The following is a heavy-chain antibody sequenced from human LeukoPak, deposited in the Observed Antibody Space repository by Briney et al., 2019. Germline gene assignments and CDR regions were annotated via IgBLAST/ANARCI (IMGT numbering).Heavy chain of an antibody. CDR2: TYYSSKWYY. CDR3: ARGFALDF. Sequence: SQTLSLTCDISGDTVSSNSAAWNWIRQSPSRGLEWLGRTYYSSKWYYDFAVSVKSRITISPDTSKNQFSLQLDSVTADDTAVYYCARGFALDFWGQGTMVTVSS. V-gene: IGHV6-1*01. J-gene: IGHJ3*01. CDR1: GDTVSSNSAA.